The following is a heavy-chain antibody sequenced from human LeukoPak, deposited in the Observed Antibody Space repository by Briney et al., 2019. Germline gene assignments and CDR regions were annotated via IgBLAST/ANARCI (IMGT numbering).Heavy chain of an antibody. Sequence: GGSLRLSCAASGFTFSSYAMSWVRQAPGKGLEWVSAISGSGGSTYYADSVKGRFTISRDNSKNTLYLQMNSLRAEDTAVYYCARDYYDSSGYYSAVGYWGQGTLVTVSS. CDR2: ISGSGGST. D-gene: IGHD3-22*01. CDR1: GFTFSSYA. CDR3: ARDYYDSSGYYSAVGY. J-gene: IGHJ4*02. V-gene: IGHV3-23*01.